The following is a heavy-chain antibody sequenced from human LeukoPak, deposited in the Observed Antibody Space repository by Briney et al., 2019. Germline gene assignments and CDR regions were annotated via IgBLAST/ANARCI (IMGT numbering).Heavy chain of an antibody. CDR2: ITTSSSYI. CDR1: GFTLSAYN. V-gene: IGHV3-21*01. J-gene: IGHJ4*02. Sequence: GGSLRLSCAASGFTLSAYNMNWVRRTPGKGLEWVSSITTSSSYIFYADSVRGRFTISRDNAENSLYLQMNSLRDEDTAVYYCARVVDHDYGDYYLDYWGQRTLVTVSS. CDR3: ARVVDHDYGDYYLDY. D-gene: IGHD4-17*01.